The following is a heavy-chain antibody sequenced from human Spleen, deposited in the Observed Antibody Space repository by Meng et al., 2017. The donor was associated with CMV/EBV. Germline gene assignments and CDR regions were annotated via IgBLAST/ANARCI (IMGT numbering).Heavy chain of an antibody. V-gene: IGHV3-21*01. J-gene: IGHJ4*02. CDR2: ISSSSSYI. Sequence: GGSLRLSCAASGFTFSSYSMNWVRQAPGKGLEWVACISSSSSYIHYADSVKGRFTISRDDAKNSLYLQMKSLRAEDTALYYCAKDRAPSTSLWYPYFDSWGQGTLVTVSS. CDR3: AKDRAPSTSLWYPYFDS. CDR1: GFTFSSYS. D-gene: IGHD5-18*01.